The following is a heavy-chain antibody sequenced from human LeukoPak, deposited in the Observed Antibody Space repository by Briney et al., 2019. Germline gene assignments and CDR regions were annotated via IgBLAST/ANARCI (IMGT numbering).Heavy chain of an antibody. CDR2: IWYDGSNK. CDR3: ACADTATVGALDY. J-gene: IGHJ4*02. D-gene: IGHD5-18*01. V-gene: IGHV3-33*01. CDR1: GFTFSPYG. Sequence: PGRSLRLSWAASGFTFSPYGMHWVRQAPGKGLEWVAVIWYDGSNKYYADSVKGRFTISSDNSKNTLYLQMNRNRAGETDVYYCACADTATVGALDYWGQGTLVTVSS.